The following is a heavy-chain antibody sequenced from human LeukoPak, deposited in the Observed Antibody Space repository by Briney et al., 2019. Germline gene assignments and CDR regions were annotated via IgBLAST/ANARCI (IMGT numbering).Heavy chain of an antibody. Sequence: SETLSLTCAVYGGSFSGYYWSWIRQPPGKGLEWIGEINHSGSTNYNPSLKSRVTISVDTSKNQFSLKLSSVTAADTAVYYCARGSKTRGYCSSTSCYRFTGFDYWGQGTLVTVSS. D-gene: IGHD2-2*03. V-gene: IGHV4-34*01. CDR3: ARGSKTRGYCSSTSCYRFTGFDY. CDR1: GGSFSGYY. J-gene: IGHJ4*02. CDR2: INHSGST.